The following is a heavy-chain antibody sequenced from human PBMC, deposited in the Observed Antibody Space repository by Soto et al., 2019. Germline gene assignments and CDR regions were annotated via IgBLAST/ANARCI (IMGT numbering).Heavy chain of an antibody. D-gene: IGHD2-2*01. CDR1: GYTFTSYW. CDR3: ARVLELGYCSGTNCRGWFDP. CDR2: IYPGDSDS. J-gene: IGHJ5*02. V-gene: IGHV5-51*01. Sequence: PGESLKISCKGSGYTFTSYWIAWVRQMPGKGLEWMGIIYPGDSDSRYSPSFQGQVTIPADKSISTAYLQWSSLKASDTAMYYCARVLELGYCSGTNCRGWFDPWGQGTLVTVSS.